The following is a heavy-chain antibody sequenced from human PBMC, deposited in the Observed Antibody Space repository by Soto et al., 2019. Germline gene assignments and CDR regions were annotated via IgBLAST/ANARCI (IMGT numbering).Heavy chain of an antibody. CDR1: GGSISPYY. J-gene: IGHJ6*03. CDR3: ARKGAAASYAHYYMDV. CDR2: VSYSGNT. Sequence: QVQLQESGPGLVKPSETLSLTCTVSGGSISPYYWCWIRQPPGKGLEWIGYVSYSGNTNYNPSLESRVTISVDTSRNRFSLNLTTATAADTAVYYCARKGAAASYAHYYMDVWGRGTAVTVSS. D-gene: IGHD6-13*01. V-gene: IGHV4-59*01.